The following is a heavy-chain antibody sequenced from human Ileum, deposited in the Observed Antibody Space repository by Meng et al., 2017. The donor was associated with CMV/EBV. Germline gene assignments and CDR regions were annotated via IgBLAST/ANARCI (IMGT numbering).Heavy chain of an antibody. CDR1: GFTFSNYW. CDR3: ARDRLEGGYSGPGY. CDR2: IHSSGSI. Sequence: GGSLRLSCAASGFTFSNYWMNWVRQSPGKGLEWVSSIHSSGSIYQPDSVKGRFTISRDNTKNSLYLQMSSLRAEDTAIYYCARDRLEGGYSGPGYWGQGTLVTVSS. V-gene: IGHV3-69-1*01. D-gene: IGHD1-26*01. J-gene: IGHJ4*02.